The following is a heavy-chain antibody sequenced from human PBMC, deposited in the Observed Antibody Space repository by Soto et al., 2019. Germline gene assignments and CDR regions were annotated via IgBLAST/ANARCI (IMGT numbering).Heavy chain of an antibody. J-gene: IGHJ4*02. CDR2: TNHRGST. V-gene: IGHV4-34*01. CDR3: ARARGYHYVWGSYRSPRFDY. Sequence: PSETLSLTCAVYGEPLSNYFWSWIRQPPGKGLEWIGETNHRGSTSNNPSLKSRVTISIDTSKNQFSLKLSSVTAADTAVYYCARARGYHYVWGSYRSPRFDYWGQGTPVTVSS. D-gene: IGHD3-16*02. CDR1: GEPLSNYF.